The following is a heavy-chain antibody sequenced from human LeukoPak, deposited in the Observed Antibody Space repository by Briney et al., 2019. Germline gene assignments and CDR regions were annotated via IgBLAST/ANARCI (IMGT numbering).Heavy chain of an antibody. D-gene: IGHD1-26*01. CDR2: INQDGSET. CDR3: ARENSGSYYQFDC. V-gene: IGHV3-7*01. Sequence: PGGSLRLSCAVSGFSFVGYWMTWVRQAPGKGLEWVANINQDGSETYYVDSVKGRFTISRDNAKNSLYLQMNSLRPEDTAVYYCARENSGSYYQFDCWGQGTLVTVSS. CDR1: GFSFVGYW. J-gene: IGHJ4*02.